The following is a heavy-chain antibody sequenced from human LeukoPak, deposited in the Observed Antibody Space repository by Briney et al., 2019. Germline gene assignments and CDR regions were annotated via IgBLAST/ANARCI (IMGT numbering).Heavy chain of an antibody. D-gene: IGHD2-15*01. CDR3: AREYCSGGSCYYRVDY. CDR1: GFTFSSYS. V-gene: IGHV3-21*01. CDR2: ISSSSSYT. Sequence: PGGSLRLSCAASGFTFSSYSMNWVRQAPGKGLEWVSSISSSSSYTYYADSVKGRFTISRDNAKNSLYLQMNSLRAEDTAVYYCAREYCSGGSCYYRVDYWGQGTLVTVSS. J-gene: IGHJ4*02.